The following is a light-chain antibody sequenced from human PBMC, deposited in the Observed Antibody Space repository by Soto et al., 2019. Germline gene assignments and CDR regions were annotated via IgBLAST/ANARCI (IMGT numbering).Light chain of an antibody. CDR1: EHVHSTS. CDR2: TTS. CDR3: QQYATSPST. V-gene: IGKV3-20*01. J-gene: IGKJ5*01. Sequence: EIVLTQSPGTLSFSPGERATLSCRASEHVHSTSLAWYQQKPGQAPRRLIHTTSRRATGIPDRFSGSGYGTNFTLTISGLEPEDFAVYHCQQYATSPSTFGQGTRLEIK.